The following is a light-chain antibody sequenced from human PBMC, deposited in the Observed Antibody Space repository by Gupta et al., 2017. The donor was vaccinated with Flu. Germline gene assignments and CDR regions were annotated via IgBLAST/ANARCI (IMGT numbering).Light chain of an antibody. CDR3: QQYGSSPLT. Sequence: ERATLSCRASQSVSSSYVAWYHQKPGQAPRLLTYGASSRATGIPDRFSVSGSGTDFTLTISRLEPEDFAVYYCQQYGSSPLTFGQGTKLEIK. CDR2: GAS. V-gene: IGKV3-20*01. CDR1: QSVSSSY. J-gene: IGKJ2*01.